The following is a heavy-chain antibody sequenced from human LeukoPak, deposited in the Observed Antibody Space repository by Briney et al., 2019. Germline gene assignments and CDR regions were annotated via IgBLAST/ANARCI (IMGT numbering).Heavy chain of an antibody. CDR1: GYSFTSSW. Sequence: GDSLKISCKGSGYSFTSSWIGWVRQMPGKGLEWMGIIYPSDSDIRYSPSFQGQVTISADKSISTAYLQWSSLKASDTDMYYCARHRVAAGKFFDYWGQGTLVTVSS. V-gene: IGHV5-51*01. J-gene: IGHJ4*02. CDR3: ARHRVAAGKFFDY. CDR2: IYPSDSDI. D-gene: IGHD6-13*01.